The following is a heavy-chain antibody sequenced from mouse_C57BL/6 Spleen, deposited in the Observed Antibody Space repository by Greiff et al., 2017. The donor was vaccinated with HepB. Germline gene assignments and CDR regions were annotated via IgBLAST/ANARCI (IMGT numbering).Heavy chain of an antibody. CDR3: ARGYYGSSYDWYFDV. J-gene: IGHJ1*03. D-gene: IGHD1-1*01. CDR2: IYPGDGDT. V-gene: IGHV1-82*01. Sequence: VKLMESGPELVKPGASVKISCKASGYAFSSSWMNWVKQRPGKGLEWIGRIYPGDGDTNYNGKFKGKATLTADKSSSTAYMQLSSLTSEDSAVYCCARGYYGSSYDWYFDVWGTGTTVTVSS. CDR1: GYAFSSSW.